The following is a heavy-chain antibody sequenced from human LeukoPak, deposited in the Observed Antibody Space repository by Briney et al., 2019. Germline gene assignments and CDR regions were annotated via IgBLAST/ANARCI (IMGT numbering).Heavy chain of an antibody. Sequence: PGGSLRLSCASSGITVSSNYMSCASQAPGKGLEWVSVIYSGGSTYYADSVKGRFTISRDNSKNTLYLQMNSLRAEDTAVYQCARKRITSALYIWGQGTMVTVSS. CDR1: GITVSSNY. CDR3: ARKRITSALYI. J-gene: IGHJ3*02. CDR2: IYSGGST. V-gene: IGHV3-66*01.